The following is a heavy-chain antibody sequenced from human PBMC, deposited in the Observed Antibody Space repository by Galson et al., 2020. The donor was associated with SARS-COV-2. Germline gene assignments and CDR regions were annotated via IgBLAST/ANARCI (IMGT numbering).Heavy chain of an antibody. D-gene: IGHD4-17*01. V-gene: IGHV4-38-2*02. Sequence: SETLSLTCTVSGYSISSGYYWGWIRQPPGKGLEWIGSIYHSGSTYYNPSLKSRVTISVDTSKNQFSLKLSSVTAADTAVYYCARFGDDYGDYGGGSMDVWGKGTTVTVSS. CDR1: GYSISSGYY. CDR3: ARFGDDYGDYGGGSMDV. CDR2: IYHSGST. J-gene: IGHJ6*03.